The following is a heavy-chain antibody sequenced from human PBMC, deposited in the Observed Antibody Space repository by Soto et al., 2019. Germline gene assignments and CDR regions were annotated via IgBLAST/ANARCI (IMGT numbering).Heavy chain of an antibody. CDR1: GYTFTSYY. J-gene: IGHJ6*02. CDR2: INPNSGGS. CDR3: ERDKDPSSSRGWMDV. D-gene: IGHD6-6*01. V-gene: IGHV1-2*02. Sequence: ASVKVSCKASGYTFTSYYMHWVRQAPGQGLEWMGWINPNSGGSNYAQKFQGRVTMTRDTSISTAYMELSSLRSDDTPVYFCERDKDPSSSRGWMDVWGPGTTVTVSS.